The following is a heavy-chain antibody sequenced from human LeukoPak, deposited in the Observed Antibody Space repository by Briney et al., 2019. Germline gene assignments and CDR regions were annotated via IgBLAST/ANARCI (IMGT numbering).Heavy chain of an antibody. V-gene: IGHV1-2*02. CDR2: IHPNSGGT. J-gene: IGHJ4*02. Sequence: ASVKVSCKASGYTFTGYYMHWVRQAPGQGLEWMGWIHPNSGGTNYAQKFQGRVTMTRDTSISTAYMELSRLRSDDTAVYYCARARGLAARPPDYWGQGTLVTVSS. CDR3: ARARGLAARPPDY. CDR1: GYTFTGYY. D-gene: IGHD6-6*01.